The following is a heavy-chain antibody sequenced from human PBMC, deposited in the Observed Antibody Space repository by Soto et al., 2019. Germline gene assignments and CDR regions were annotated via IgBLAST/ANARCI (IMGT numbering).Heavy chain of an antibody. Sequence: QVQLVQSGSEVKKPGSSVKVSCKASGGSFSSNPISWVRQAPGQGLEWMAGIIPIFATVHYAQKFQGRVTITADESTSTASMELTSLRSEDTAVYFCARGGRGYSSAPRYYFDYWGQGTLVTVS. V-gene: IGHV1-69*01. D-gene: IGHD5-18*01. CDR3: ARGGRGYSSAPRYYFDY. CDR1: GGSFSSNP. CDR2: IIPIFATV. J-gene: IGHJ4*02.